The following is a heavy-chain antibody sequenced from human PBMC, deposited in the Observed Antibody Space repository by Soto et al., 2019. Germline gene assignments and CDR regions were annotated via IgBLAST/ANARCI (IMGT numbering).Heavy chain of an antibody. D-gene: IGHD1-26*01. V-gene: IGHV5-10-1*01. CDR2: IYPSDSYK. J-gene: IGHJ3*02. CDR3: ATHVSGINDAFYX. CDR1: GYSFTSYW. Sequence: PGESLKISCKGSGYSFTSYWISWVRQMPGKGLELMVRIYPSDSYKNYSQSFQGHVTISAEKSIITDYLQWSSIKASDTAMYYCATHVSGINDAFYXWGQGTMFTVS.